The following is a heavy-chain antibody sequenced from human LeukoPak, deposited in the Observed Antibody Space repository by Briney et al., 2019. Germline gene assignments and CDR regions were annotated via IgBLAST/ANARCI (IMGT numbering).Heavy chain of an antibody. J-gene: IGHJ5*02. D-gene: IGHD3-16*01. CDR3: ARRGGTLGFWFDP. Sequence: SETLSLTCAVYGGSFSGYYWSWIRQPPGKGLEWIGYIYYTGSTNYNPSLKSRVTISVDTSKNQFSLKLSSVTAADTAVYYCARRGGTLGFWFDPWGQGTLVTVSS. V-gene: IGHV4-59*01. CDR1: GGSFSGYY. CDR2: IYYTGST.